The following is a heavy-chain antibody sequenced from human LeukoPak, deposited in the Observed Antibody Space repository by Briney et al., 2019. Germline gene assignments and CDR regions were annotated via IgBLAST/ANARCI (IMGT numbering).Heavy chain of an antibody. D-gene: IGHD3-10*01. CDR3: ASTYGSGSYYDGGGWFDP. V-gene: IGHV1-8*01. Sequence: ASVKVTCKASGYTFTSYDINWVRQATGQGLEWMGWMNPNSGNTGYAQKFQGRVTMTRNTSISTAYMELSSLRSEDTAVYYCASTYGSGSYYDGGGWFDPWGQETLVTLSS. CDR2: MNPNSGNT. J-gene: IGHJ5*02. CDR1: GYTFTSYD.